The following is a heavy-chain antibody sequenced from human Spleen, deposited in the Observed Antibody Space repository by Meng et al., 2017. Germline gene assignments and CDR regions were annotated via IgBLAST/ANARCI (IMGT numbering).Heavy chain of an antibody. V-gene: IGHV4-4*02. J-gene: IGHJ4*02. CDR1: GGSISSNNW. D-gene: IGHD3-10*01. Sequence: QVQLQESGPGLVKPSGTLSLTCAVSGGSISSNNWWSWVRQPPGRGLEWIGEIPHRGSSAYNPSLKSRVTMSIDTSKNQFSLKLTSVTAADTAVYYCLRGSGGSVWGQGTLVTVSS. CDR2: IPHRGSS. CDR3: LRGSGGSV.